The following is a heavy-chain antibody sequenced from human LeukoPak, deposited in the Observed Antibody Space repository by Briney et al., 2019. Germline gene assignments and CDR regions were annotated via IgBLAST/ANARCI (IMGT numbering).Heavy chain of an antibody. V-gene: IGHV5-10-1*01. CDR2: IDPSDSYT. CDR1: GYSFTSYW. D-gene: IGHD1-26*01. Sequence: GESLQISCKGSGYSFTSYWITWVRQMPGKGLEWMGRIDPSDSYTNYSPSFQGHVTISVDKSISTASLQWSSLKASDTAMYYCATLNSGSYYGLGFFDLWGRGTLVTVST. CDR3: ATLNSGSYYGLGFFDL. J-gene: IGHJ2*01.